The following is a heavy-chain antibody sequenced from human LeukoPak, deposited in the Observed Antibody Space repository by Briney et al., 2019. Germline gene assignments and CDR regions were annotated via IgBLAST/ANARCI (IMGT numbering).Heavy chain of an antibody. V-gene: IGHV3-48*03. D-gene: IGHD3-9*01. CDR1: GFTFSSYE. CDR3: ARDLMRYFDSNDP. J-gene: IGHJ5*02. CDR2: ISSSGSAI. Sequence: PGGSLRLSCAASGFTFSSYEMNLVRQAPGKGLEWVSYISSSGSAIYYAYSVKGRFTISRDNAKNSLYLQMNSLRAEDTAVYYCARDLMRYFDSNDPWGQGTLVTVSS.